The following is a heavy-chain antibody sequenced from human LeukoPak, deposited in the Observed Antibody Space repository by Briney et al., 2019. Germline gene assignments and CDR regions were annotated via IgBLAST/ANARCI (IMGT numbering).Heavy chain of an antibody. D-gene: IGHD3-22*01. CDR1: GYSISSGYY. Sequence: PSETLSLTCTVSGYSISSGYYWGWIRQPPGKGLEWIGSIYHSGSTYYNPSLKSRVTISVDTSKNQFSLKLSSVTAADTAVYYCARDSNPYYYDSSGYLGVFDYWGQGTLVTVSS. V-gene: IGHV4-38-2*02. J-gene: IGHJ4*02. CDR2: IYHSGST. CDR3: ARDSNPYYYDSSGYLGVFDY.